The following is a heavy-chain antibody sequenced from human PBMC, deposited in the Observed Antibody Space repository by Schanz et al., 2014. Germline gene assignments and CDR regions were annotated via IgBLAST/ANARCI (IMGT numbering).Heavy chain of an antibody. Sequence: QVRLVQSGAEVKKPGASVKVSCKASGYTFTGHHMHWVRQAPGQGLEWMGWINPNSGDRNSAQKYSGRVRMTRDRSSSKDKMELSRMRSDDTAVYYCASDFWSGYSHYYYGLDVWGQGTTVTVSS. CDR1: GYTFTGHH. CDR2: INPNSGDR. V-gene: IGHV1-2*02. J-gene: IGHJ6*02. CDR3: ASDFWSGYSHYYYGLDV. D-gene: IGHD3-3*01.